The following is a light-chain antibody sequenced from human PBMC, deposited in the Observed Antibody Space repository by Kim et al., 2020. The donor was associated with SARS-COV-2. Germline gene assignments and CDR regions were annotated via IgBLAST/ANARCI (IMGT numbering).Light chain of an antibody. Sequence: ASVGDRVIITCRASQGIANNLVWFQQKPGKAPKSLIYAASSLESGVPSRFSGSGSGTELTLTISSLQPEDYATYYCQQYDVYPRTFGQGTKVDIK. CDR1: QGIANN. J-gene: IGKJ1*01. CDR3: QQYDVYPRT. V-gene: IGKV1-16*01. CDR2: AAS.